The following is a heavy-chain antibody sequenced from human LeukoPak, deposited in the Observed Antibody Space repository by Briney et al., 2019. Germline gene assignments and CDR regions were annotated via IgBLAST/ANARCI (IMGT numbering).Heavy chain of an antibody. D-gene: IGHD6-19*01. CDR1: GFTFSGYY. V-gene: IGHV3-48*01. Sequence: GGSLRLSCAAFGFTFSGYYMNWVRQAPGKGLEWVSYISTSSSTIYYADSVKGRFTISRDNAKNSLYLQMNSLRAEDTAVYYCAGISGWYGSVIDYWGQGTLVTVSS. J-gene: IGHJ4*02. CDR3: AGISGWYGSVIDY. CDR2: ISTSSSTI.